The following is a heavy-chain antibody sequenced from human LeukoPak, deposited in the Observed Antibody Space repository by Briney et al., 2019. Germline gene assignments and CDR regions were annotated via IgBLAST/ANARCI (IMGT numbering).Heavy chain of an antibody. V-gene: IGHV4-61*01. D-gene: IGHD4-23*01. Sequence: PSESLSLTCTVSGGSISSGSNYWSWLRQTPGKGREWLGYIYYSERTHYSPTLKSRVTRSVATSKNQWSLKLSSVTAADTAAYYCAREVGYGGSLNVIDYWGQGTLVTVSS. CDR1: GGSISSGSNY. CDR2: IYYSERT. J-gene: IGHJ4*02. CDR3: AREVGYGGSLNVIDY.